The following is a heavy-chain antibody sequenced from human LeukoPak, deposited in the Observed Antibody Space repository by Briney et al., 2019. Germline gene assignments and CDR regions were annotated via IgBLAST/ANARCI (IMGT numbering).Heavy chain of an antibody. CDR2: IYHSGST. Sequence: SETLSLTCAVSGGSISSSNWWSWVRQPPGKGLEWIGQIYHSGSTDYNPSLKSRVTISVDKSKNQFSLKLRSVTAADTAVYYCARPLSLGYCSGGSCYGRGAWFDRWGQGTLVTVSS. V-gene: IGHV4-4*02. CDR1: GGSISSSNW. J-gene: IGHJ5*02. D-gene: IGHD2-15*01. CDR3: ARPLSLGYCSGGSCYGRGAWFDR.